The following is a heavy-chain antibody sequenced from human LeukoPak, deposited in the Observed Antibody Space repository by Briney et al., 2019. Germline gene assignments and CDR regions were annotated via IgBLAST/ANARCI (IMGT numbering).Heavy chain of an antibody. Sequence: GGSLRLSCAASGFTVSSNHMSWVRQAPGKGLEWVSVIYSGGSTYYADSVDGRFTISRDDSENTLYLQVNSLRAEDTAVYYCTRNPERTWFDPWGQGTLVTVSS. CDR1: GFTVSSNH. D-gene: IGHD5-24*01. J-gene: IGHJ5*02. CDR2: IYSGGST. CDR3: TRNPERTWFDP. V-gene: IGHV3-53*01.